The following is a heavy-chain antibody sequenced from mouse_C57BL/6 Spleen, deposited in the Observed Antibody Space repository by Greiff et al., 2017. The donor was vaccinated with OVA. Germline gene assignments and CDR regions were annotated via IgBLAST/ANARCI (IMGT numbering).Heavy chain of an antibody. Sequence: QVHVKQPGAELVKPGASVKLSCKASGYTFTSYWMHWVKQRPGQGLEWIGMIHPNSGSTNYNEKFKSKATLTVDKSSSTAYMQLSSLTSEDSAVYYCARGGDYDPAWFAYWGQGTLVTVSA. V-gene: IGHV1-64*01. D-gene: IGHD2-4*01. CDR2: IHPNSGST. CDR1: GYTFTSYW. J-gene: IGHJ3*01. CDR3: ARGGDYDPAWFAY.